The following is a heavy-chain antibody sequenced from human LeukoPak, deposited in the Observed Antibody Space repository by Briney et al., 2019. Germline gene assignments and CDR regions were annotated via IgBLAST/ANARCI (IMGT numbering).Heavy chain of an antibody. CDR3: ARVVYSGYDLRGAMDV. CDR2: INHSGST. J-gene: IGHJ6*03. D-gene: IGHD5-12*01. V-gene: IGHV4-34*01. CDR1: GGSFSGYY. Sequence: TSSETLSPTCAVYGGSFSGYYWSWIRQPPGKGLEWIGEINHSGSTSYNPSLKSRVTISVDTSKNQFSLKLSSVTAADTAVYYCARVVYSGYDLRGAMDVWGKGTTVTVSS.